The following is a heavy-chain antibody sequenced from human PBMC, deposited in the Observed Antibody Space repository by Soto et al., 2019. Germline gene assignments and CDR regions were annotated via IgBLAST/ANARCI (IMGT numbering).Heavy chain of an antibody. Sequence: EVQLVESGGGLVQPGGSLRLSCAASGFTFSSYCMRWVRQAPGKGLEWVANIKQDGSEKYYVDSVKGRFTISRDNAKNSLYLQMNSLRAEDTAVYYCARGRIFQGGQGTLVTVSS. V-gene: IGHV3-7*03. CDR1: GFTFSSYC. CDR3: ARGRIFQ. D-gene: IGHD2-15*01. J-gene: IGHJ4*02. CDR2: IKQDGSEK.